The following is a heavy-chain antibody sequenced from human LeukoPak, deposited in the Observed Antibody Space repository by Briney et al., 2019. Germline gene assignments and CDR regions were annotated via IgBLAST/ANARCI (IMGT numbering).Heavy chain of an antibody. CDR2: FDPEDGET. J-gene: IGHJ4*02. Sequence: VASVKVSCKVSGYTLTELSMHWVRQAPGKGLEWMGGFDPEDGETIYAQKFQGRVTMTEDTSTDTAYMELSSLRSEDTAVYYCATVPQYGSSAGGYYFDYWGQGTLVTVSS. D-gene: IGHD6-6*01. CDR3: ATVPQYGSSAGGYYFDY. CDR1: GYTLTELS. V-gene: IGHV1-24*01.